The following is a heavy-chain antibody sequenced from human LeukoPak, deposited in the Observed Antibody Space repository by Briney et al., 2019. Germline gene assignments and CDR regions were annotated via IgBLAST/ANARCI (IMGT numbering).Heavy chain of an antibody. D-gene: IGHD3-3*01. V-gene: IGHV3-9*01. CDR1: GFTFDDYA. CDR3: ARVLRAYYYYYGMDV. CDR2: ISWNSGSI. J-gene: IGHJ6*02. Sequence: GGSLRLSCAASGFTFDDYAMRWVRQAPGKGLEWVSGISWNSGSIGYADSVKGRFTISRDNAKNSLYLQMNSLRAEDTALYYCARVLRAYYYYYGMDVWGQGTTVTVSS.